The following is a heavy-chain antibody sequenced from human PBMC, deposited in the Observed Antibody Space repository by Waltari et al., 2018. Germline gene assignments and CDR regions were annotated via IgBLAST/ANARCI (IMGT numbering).Heavy chain of an antibody. CDR3: ARGVPGSWPDYYFDH. CDR1: GYTFTNYG. CDR2: FSVYNGNT. J-gene: IGHJ4*02. V-gene: IGHV1-18*01. Sequence: QVQLVQSGAEVKKPGASVKVSCKASGYTFTNYGISWVRQAPGQGLEWMGWFSVYNGNTNYAQKLQGRVTMTTDTSTSTAYMELRSLRSDDTAVYYCARGVPGSWPDYYFDHWGQGTLVTFSS. D-gene: IGHD3-10*01.